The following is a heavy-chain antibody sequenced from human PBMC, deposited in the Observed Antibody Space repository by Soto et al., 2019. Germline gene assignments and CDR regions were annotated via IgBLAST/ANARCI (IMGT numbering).Heavy chain of an antibody. V-gene: IGHV1-8*01. J-gene: IGHJ5*02. CDR3: ARGLGIGSNWFDP. D-gene: IGHD2-21*01. CDR2: MNPNSGNT. Sequence: VRQATGQGLEWMGWMNPNSGNTGYAQKFQGRVTMTRNTSISTAYMELSSLRSEDTAVYYCARGLGIGSNWFDPWGQGTLVTVSA.